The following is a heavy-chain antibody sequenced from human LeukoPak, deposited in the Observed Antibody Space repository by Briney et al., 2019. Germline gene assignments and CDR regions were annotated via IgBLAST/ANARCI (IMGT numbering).Heavy chain of an antibody. CDR3: AREGYDSVGPHRDPSSVTGTRFDY. Sequence: GGSLRLSCAASGFTFSSYSMNWVSQAPGKGLEWVSSISSSSSYIYYADSVKGQFTISRDNAKNSLYLQMNSLRAEDTAVYYCAREGYDSVGPHRDPSSVTGTRFDYWGQGTLVTVSP. CDR2: ISSSSSYI. CDR1: GFTFSSYS. J-gene: IGHJ4*02. V-gene: IGHV3-21*01. D-gene: IGHD6-19*01.